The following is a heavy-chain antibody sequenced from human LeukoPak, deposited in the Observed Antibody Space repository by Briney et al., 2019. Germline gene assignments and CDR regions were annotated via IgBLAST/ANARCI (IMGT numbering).Heavy chain of an antibody. J-gene: IGHJ6*03. CDR3: ARHVVPADYYYYMDV. CDR2: IYYSGST. CDR1: GGSISSSSYY. V-gene: IGHV4-39*01. D-gene: IGHD2-2*01. Sequence: PSETLSLTCTASGGSISSSSYYWGWIRQPPGKGLEWIGSIYYSGSTYYNPSLKSRVTISVDTSKNQFSLKLSSVTAADTAVYYCARHVVPADYYYYMDVWGKGTTVTVSS.